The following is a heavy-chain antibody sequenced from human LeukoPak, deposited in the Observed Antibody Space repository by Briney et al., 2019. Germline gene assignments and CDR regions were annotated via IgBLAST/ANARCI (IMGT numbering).Heavy chain of an antibody. Sequence: SETLSLTCTVSGGSISSYYWSWIRQPAGKGLEWIGRIYASGSTNYNPSLKSRVTMSVDTAKNQVSLNLSSVTAADTAVYYCARDRCRECYFGNWGQGTLVTVSS. J-gene: IGHJ4*02. CDR2: IYASGST. CDR3: ARDRCRECYFGN. V-gene: IGHV4-4*07. CDR1: GGSISSYY. D-gene: IGHD3-16*02.